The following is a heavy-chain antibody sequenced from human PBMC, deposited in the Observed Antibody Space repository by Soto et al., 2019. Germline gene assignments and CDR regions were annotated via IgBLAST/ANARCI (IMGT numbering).Heavy chain of an antibody. V-gene: IGHV1-69*08. CDR3: ARDGRFGELFPMSFDY. CDR2: IIPILGIA. D-gene: IGHD3-10*01. J-gene: IGHJ4*02. CDR1: GGTFSSYT. Sequence: QVQLVQSGAEVKKPGSSVKVSCKASGGTFSSYTISWVRQAPGQGLEWMGRIIPILGIANYAQKFQGRVTITADKSTSTAYMELSSLRSEDTAVYYCARDGRFGELFPMSFDYWGQGTLVTVSS.